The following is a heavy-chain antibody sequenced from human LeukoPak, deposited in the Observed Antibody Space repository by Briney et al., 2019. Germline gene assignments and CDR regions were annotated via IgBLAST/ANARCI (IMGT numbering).Heavy chain of an antibody. Sequence: GGSLRLSCAASGFTFTNYGMHWVRQAPGKGLEWVAIIWYDGSKQYYADSVKGRFTISRDNSKDTLYLQMNSLRDEDTAVYYCARDRGARYYDYWGQGTQVSVSS. CDR2: IWYDGSKQ. J-gene: IGHJ4*02. CDR3: ARDRGARYYDY. D-gene: IGHD3-10*01. CDR1: GFTFTNYG. V-gene: IGHV3-33*08.